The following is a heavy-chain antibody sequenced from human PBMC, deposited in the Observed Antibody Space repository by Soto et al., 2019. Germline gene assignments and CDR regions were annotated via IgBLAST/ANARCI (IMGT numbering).Heavy chain of an antibody. CDR2: VYSGGST. CDR3: ARPEEQHRY. CDR1: GFTVSSNH. V-gene: IGHV3-66*01. J-gene: IGHJ4*02. Sequence: EVQLVESGGGWFQPGGSLRLSCAASGFTVSSNHMSWVRQATGKGLEWVSLVYSGGSTYYADYVKGRFTFSRDNSKNTLYIQMNSLRLHDKAVYYCARPEEQHRYWGQGTLVTVSS. D-gene: IGHD6-13*01.